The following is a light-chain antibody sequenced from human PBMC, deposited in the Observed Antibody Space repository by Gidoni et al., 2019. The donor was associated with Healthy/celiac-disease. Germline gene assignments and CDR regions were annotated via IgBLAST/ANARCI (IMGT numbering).Light chain of an antibody. V-gene: IGKV1-9*01. CDR2: AAS. J-gene: IGKJ3*01. Sequence: IQLTQSPSFLSASVGDRVTITCRASQGISSYFAWYQQKPGKAPKLLIYAASTLQSGVPSRFSGSGSGTEFTLTISSLQPEEFATYDCQQLDTFXXXTKXDIK. CDR1: QGISSY. CDR3: QQLDT.